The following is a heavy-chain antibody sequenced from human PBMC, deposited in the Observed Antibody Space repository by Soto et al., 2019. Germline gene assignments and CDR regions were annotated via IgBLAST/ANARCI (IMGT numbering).Heavy chain of an antibody. J-gene: IGHJ4*02. D-gene: IGHD2-8*02. CDR3: TRYAPLWCEGLSQ. Sequence: SETLSLTCTVSGGSISSSSFHWGWIRQPPGKGLEWIGSIYYSGTTYYSPSLKSRVTISVDTSKNQFSLTLRSVTAADTAVYYCTRYAPLWCEGLSQWGQGTLVTVSS. CDR2: IYYSGTT. CDR1: GGSISSSSFH. V-gene: IGHV4-39*01.